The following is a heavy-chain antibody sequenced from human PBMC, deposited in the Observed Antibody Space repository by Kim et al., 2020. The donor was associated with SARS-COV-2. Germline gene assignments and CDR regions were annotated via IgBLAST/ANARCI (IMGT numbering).Heavy chain of an antibody. Sequence: GGSLRLSCAASGFTFSTYGMHWVRQAPGKGLEWVAVVWYDGSNKYYADSVKGRFTISRDNSKNTLYLQMSSLRVEDTAVYYCAAAAGGVGYWGLGTLVTV. CDR1: GFTFSTYG. D-gene: IGHD6-13*01. J-gene: IGHJ4*02. V-gene: IGHV3-33*01. CDR3: AAAAGGVGY. CDR2: VWYDGSNK.